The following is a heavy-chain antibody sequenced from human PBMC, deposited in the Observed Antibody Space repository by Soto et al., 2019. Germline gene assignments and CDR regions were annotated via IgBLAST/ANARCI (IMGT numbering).Heavy chain of an antibody. D-gene: IGHD2-15*01. CDR1: GFTFSSYA. Sequence: GGSLRLSCAASGFTFSSYAMHWVRQAPGKGLEWVAVISYDGSNKYYADSVKGRFTISRDNSKNTLYLQMNSLRAEDTAVYYCARVGVVVVAATGFDPWGQGTLVPVSS. V-gene: IGHV3-30-3*01. J-gene: IGHJ5*02. CDR3: ARVGVVVVAATGFDP. CDR2: ISYDGSNK.